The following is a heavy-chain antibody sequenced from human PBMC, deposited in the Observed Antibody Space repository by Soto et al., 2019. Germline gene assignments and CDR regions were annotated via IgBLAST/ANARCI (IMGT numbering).Heavy chain of an antibody. J-gene: IGHJ5*02. D-gene: IGHD1-7*01. Sequence: QVQLVQSGAEVKKPGASVKVSCKASGYTFTSYGISWVRQAPGQGLEWRGWISAYNGNTNYAQKLQGRVTMTTDTSTSTAYMELRSLRSDDTAVYCWARDGGSSWNYVGNWFDPWGQGTLVTVSS. V-gene: IGHV1-18*01. CDR2: ISAYNGNT. CDR3: ARDGGSSWNYVGNWFDP. CDR1: GYTFTSYG.